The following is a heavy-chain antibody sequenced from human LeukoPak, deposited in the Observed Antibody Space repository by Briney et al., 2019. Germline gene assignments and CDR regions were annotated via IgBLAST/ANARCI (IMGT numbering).Heavy chain of an antibody. V-gene: IGHV6-1*01. Sequence: SQTLSLTCAISGDSVSSNSAAWNWIRQSPSRGLEWLGRTYYRSKWYNDYAVSVKSRITINPDTSKNQFSLQLNSVTPEDTAVYYCAREARVPYDSSGYYYFDYWGQGTLVTVSS. CDR3: AREARVPYDSSGYYYFDY. CDR2: TYYRSKWYN. CDR1: GDSVSSNSAA. J-gene: IGHJ4*02. D-gene: IGHD3-22*01.